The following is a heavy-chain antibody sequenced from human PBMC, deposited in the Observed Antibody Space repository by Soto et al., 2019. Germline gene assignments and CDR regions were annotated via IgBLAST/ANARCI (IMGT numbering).Heavy chain of an antibody. CDR3: ARGSDVVPAAMIDY. Sequence: QVQLVQSGAEVKKPGASVKVSCKASGYTFTSYDINWVRQATGQGLEWMGWMNANSGDTGYAQKFKGGVTMTSNTSISTAYMELSSLRSEDTAVYYCARGSDVVPAAMIDYWGQGTLVPFSS. CDR1: GYTFTSYD. CDR2: MNANSGDT. J-gene: IGHJ4*02. V-gene: IGHV1-8*01. D-gene: IGHD2-2*01.